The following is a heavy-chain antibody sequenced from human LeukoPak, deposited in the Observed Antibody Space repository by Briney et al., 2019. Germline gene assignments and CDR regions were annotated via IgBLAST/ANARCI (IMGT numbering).Heavy chain of an antibody. Sequence: PSETLSLTCTVSGVSIISGTHYWSWIRQPPGTGLEWIGEINHSGSTNYNPSLKSRVTISVDTSKNQFSLKLSSVTAADTAVHYCARHKKKARGKGVYFTTWGRGTRVPAS. CDR2: INHSGST. CDR1: GVSIISGTHY. V-gene: IGHV4-39*01. CDR3: ARHKKKARGKGVYFTT. J-gene: IGHJ5*02. D-gene: IGHD6-6*01.